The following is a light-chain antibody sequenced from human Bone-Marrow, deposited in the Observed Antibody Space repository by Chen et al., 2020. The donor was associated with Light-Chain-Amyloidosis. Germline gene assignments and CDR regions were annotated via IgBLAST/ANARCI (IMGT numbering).Light chain of an antibody. CDR3: SSYTITNTLV. CDR1: SSDVGGDNH. V-gene: IGLV2-14*01. CDR2: EVT. J-gene: IGLJ1*01. Sequence: QSALTPPASVSGSTGQSITISCTGTSSDVGGDNHVSWYQQHPDKAPKLMIYEVTNRPSWVTDRFSGSKSDNTASLTISVLQTEDEADYFCSSYTITNTLVFGSGTRVTVL.